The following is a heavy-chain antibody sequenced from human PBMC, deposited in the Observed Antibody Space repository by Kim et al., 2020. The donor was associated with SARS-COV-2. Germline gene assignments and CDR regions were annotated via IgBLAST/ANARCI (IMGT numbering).Heavy chain of an antibody. V-gene: IGHV3-48*03. CDR2: ISSSGSTI. CDR3: ARTGIAVAFDY. Sequence: GGSLRLSCAASGFTFSSYEMNWVRQAPGKGLEWVSYISSSGSTIYYADSVKGRFTISRDNAKNSLYLQMNSLRAEDTAVYYCARTGIAVAFDYWGQGTLVTVSS. CDR1: GFTFSSYE. D-gene: IGHD6-19*01. J-gene: IGHJ4*02.